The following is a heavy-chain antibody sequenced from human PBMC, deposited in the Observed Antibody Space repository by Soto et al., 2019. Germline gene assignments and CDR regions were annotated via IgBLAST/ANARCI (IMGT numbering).Heavy chain of an antibody. V-gene: IGHV3-23*01. CDR1: GLAFSNYA. J-gene: IGHJ4*02. CDR2: ISASGYSA. D-gene: IGHD5-18*01. CDR3: AKGEQLWEPFDH. Sequence: EAHFLESGGGLVQPGGSLRLSCAASGLAFSNYAISWVRQAPGKGLEWVSTISASGYSAYYGGAVKGRFTTSRDNSKSTLYLQMNRLGADDTAVYYCAKGEQLWEPFDHWGQGTQVTVSS.